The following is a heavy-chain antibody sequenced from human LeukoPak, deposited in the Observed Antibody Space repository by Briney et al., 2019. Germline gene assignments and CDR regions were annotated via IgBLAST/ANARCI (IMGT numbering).Heavy chain of an antibody. D-gene: IGHD2-2*01. Sequence: GESLRISCKGSGYSFTSYCMSWVRQMPRKGLEWMGRIDPSDSYTNYSPSFQGHVTISADKSISTAYLQWSSLKASDTAMYYCVSVVPADPVDYWGQGTLVTVSS. CDR2: IDPSDSYT. V-gene: IGHV5-10-1*01. CDR3: VSVVPADPVDY. CDR1: GYSFTSYC. J-gene: IGHJ4*02.